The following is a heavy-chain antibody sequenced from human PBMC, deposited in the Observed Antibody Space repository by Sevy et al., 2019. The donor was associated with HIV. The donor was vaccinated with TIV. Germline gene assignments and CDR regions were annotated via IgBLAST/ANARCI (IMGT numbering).Heavy chain of an antibody. D-gene: IGHD5-18*01. J-gene: IGHJ3*02. CDR1: GFTVNSNY. V-gene: IGHV3-53*01. Sequence: GGSLRLSCAATGFTVNSNYMSWVRQAPGKGLEWVSIIYTGDNTYYTDSVKGRFTISRDNSKNTLYLQMNSLRAEDTAVYYCAKDRAAMVGDAFDIWGQGTMVTVSS. CDR2: IYTGDNT. CDR3: AKDRAAMVGDAFDI.